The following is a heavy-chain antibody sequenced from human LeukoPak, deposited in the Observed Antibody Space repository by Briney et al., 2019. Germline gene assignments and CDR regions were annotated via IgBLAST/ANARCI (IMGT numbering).Heavy chain of an antibody. CDR1: GFTFSSYG. J-gene: IGHJ5*02. CDR2: ISGSGGST. D-gene: IGHD5-12*01. CDR3: AKDGRLRRRNWFDP. V-gene: IGHV3-23*01. Sequence: GGSLRLSCAASGFTFSSYGMSWVRQAPGKGLEWVSAISGSGGSTYYADSVKGRFTISRDNSKNRLYLQMNSLRAEDTAVYYCAKDGRLRRRNWFDPWGQGTLVTVSS.